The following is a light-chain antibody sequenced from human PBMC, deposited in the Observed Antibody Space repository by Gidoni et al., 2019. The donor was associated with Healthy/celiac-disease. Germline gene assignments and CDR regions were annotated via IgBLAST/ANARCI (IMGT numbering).Light chain of an antibody. CDR3: QQYNSYRYT. J-gene: IGKJ2*01. V-gene: IGKV1-5*01. Sequence: GDRVTITCRASQSISSWLAWYQRKPGKAPKLLIYDASSLESGVPSRFSGSGSGTEFTLTISSLQPDDFATYYCQQYNSYRYTFGQGTKLEIK. CDR1: QSISSW. CDR2: DAS.